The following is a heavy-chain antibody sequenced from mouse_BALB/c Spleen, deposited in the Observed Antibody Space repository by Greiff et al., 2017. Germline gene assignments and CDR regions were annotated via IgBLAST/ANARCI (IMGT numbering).Heavy chain of an antibody. D-gene: IGHD2-4*01. Sequence: DVKLVESGGGLVKPGGSLKLSCAASGFTFSSYTMSWVRQTPEKRLAWVATISSGGSYTYYPDSVKGRFTISRDNAKNTLYLQMSSLKSEDTAMYYCTRDGGLRLMDYWGQGTSVTVSS. CDR1: GFTFSSYT. CDR2: ISSGGSYT. CDR3: TRDGGLRLMDY. J-gene: IGHJ4*01. V-gene: IGHV5-6-4*01.